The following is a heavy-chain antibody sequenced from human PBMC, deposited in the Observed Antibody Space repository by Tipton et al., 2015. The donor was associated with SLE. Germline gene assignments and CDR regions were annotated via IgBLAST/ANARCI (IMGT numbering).Heavy chain of an antibody. CDR3: ARDRRGWYFDL. V-gene: IGHV4-61*02. Sequence: TLSLTCTVSGDSFSSGSSSWNWVRQPAGKGLEWIGLIYDSGITNYNPSLQSRVTLSVDTSKNQFSLKLSSVTAADTAVYYCARDRRGWYFDLWGQGTLVTVSS. CDR2: IYDSGIT. D-gene: IGHD3-10*01. J-gene: IGHJ2*01. CDR1: GDSFSSGSSS.